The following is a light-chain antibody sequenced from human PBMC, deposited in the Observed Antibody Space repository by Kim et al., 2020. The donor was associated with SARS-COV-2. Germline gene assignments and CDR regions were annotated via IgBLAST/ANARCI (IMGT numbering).Light chain of an antibody. V-gene: IGLV2-23*02. CDR1: SSDVGSYNL. J-gene: IGLJ3*02. CDR2: EVT. CDR3: CSYAPTSTWV. Sequence: QSALTQPASVSGSPGQSITISCTGTSSDVGSYNLVSWYQQHPGKAPKFMIYEVTKRPSGVSNRFSGSKSGNTASLTISGLQAEDEADYYCCSYAPTSTWVFGGGTKLTVL.